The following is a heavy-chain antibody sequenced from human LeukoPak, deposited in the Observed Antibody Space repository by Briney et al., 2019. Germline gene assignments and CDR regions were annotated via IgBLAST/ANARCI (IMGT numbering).Heavy chain of an antibody. D-gene: IGHD1-26*01. CDR2: ISYDGSNK. J-gene: IGHJ4*02. V-gene: IGHV3-30*18. Sequence: GRSLRLSCVVSGFTFRSYGMHWVRQAPGKGLEWVAVISYDGSNKYYADSVKGRFTISRDNSKNTLYLQMNSLRAEDTAVYCCAKGELGELLGLGDYWGQGTLVTVSS. CDR3: AKGELGELLGLGDY. CDR1: GFTFRSYG.